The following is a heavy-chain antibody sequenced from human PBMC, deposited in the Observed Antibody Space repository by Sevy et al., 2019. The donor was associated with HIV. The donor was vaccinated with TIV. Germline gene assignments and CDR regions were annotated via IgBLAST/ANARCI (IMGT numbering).Heavy chain of an antibody. CDR2: ISYNGNNK. CDR1: GFTFSFYA. J-gene: IGHJ6*02. V-gene: IGHV3-30*04. CDR3: AREGLVPTATPDRYYFYGMDI. D-gene: IGHD2-2*01. Sequence: GGSLRLSCAGSGFTFSFYAMHWVRQAPGKGLEWVAVISYNGNNKKYADSVKGRVTISRDNSKNTVYLQMNSLRGEDTAAYYCAREGLVPTATPDRYYFYGMDIWGQGTTVTVPS.